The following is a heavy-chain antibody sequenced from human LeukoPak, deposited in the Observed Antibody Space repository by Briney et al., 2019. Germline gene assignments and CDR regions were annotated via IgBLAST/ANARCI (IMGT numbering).Heavy chain of an antibody. CDR3: AKDLEDSTGTRRFVWYFDL. Sequence: GGSLRLSCAASGFTFSSYAMIWVRQAPGKGLEWVSAISYSGGSTYYPDSVKGRFTVSRDNSKNTLYLQLNSLRVEDTAVYYCAKDLEDSTGTRRFVWYFDLWGRGTPVTVSS. D-gene: IGHD3-22*01. J-gene: IGHJ2*01. V-gene: IGHV3-23*01. CDR2: ISYSGGST. CDR1: GFTFSSYA.